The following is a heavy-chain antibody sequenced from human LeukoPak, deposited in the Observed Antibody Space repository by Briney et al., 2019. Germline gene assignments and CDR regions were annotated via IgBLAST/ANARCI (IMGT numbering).Heavy chain of an antibody. CDR3: AIGFLEWLDMDV. D-gene: IGHD3-3*01. CDR2: INPSGGST. V-gene: IGHV1-46*01. Sequence: ASVKVSCKASGYNFSSYYMHWVRQAPGQGLEWMGIINPSGGSTSYAQKFQGRVTMTRDMSTSTVYMELSSLRSEDTAVYYCAIGFLEWLDMDVWGKGTTVTVSS. CDR1: GYNFSSYY. J-gene: IGHJ6*03.